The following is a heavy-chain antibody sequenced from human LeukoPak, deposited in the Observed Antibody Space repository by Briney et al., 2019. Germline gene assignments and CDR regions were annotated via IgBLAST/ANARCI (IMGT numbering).Heavy chain of an antibody. D-gene: IGHD3-22*01. CDR1: GGSISSYY. CDR2: IYYSGST. J-gene: IGHJ4*02. CDR3: ARDGGSSGYTDY. V-gene: IGHV4-59*01. Sequence: SETLSLTCTVSGGSISSYYWSWIWQPPGKGLEWIGYIYYSGSTNYNPSLKSRVTISVDTSKNQFSLKLSSVTAADTAVYYCARDGGSSGYTDYWGQGTLVTVSS.